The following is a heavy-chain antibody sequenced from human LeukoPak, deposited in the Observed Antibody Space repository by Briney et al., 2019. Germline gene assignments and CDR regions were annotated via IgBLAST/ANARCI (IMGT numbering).Heavy chain of an antibody. CDR2: IQNDGTKK. CDR1: GFRFSSYG. D-gene: IGHD6-25*01. V-gene: IGHV3-30*02. CDR3: AKDAATHGWFDP. J-gene: IGHJ5*02. Sequence: PGGSLRLSCAASGFRFSSYGMNWVRQAPGNGLEWVSFIQNDGTKKCYADFVKGRFTISRENSVNTLYLQMDSLRPEDTAVYYCAKDAATHGWFDPWGQGTLVTGSS.